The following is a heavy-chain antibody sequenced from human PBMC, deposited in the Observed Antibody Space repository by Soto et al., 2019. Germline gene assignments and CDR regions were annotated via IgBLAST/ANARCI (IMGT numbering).Heavy chain of an antibody. CDR2: ISYDGSNT. CDR1: GFTFSSYG. CDR3: AREFVVCCPTINYYYGMDV. J-gene: IGHJ6*02. V-gene: IGHV3-30*03. D-gene: IGHD2-15*01. Sequence: PGGSLRLSCVASGFTFSSYGMHWVRQAPGKGLEWVAIISYDGSNTYYADSVKGRFTISRDNSKNTLYLQMNSVGAEDTAVYYCAREFVVCCPTINYYYGMDVWGQGTTVTVSS.